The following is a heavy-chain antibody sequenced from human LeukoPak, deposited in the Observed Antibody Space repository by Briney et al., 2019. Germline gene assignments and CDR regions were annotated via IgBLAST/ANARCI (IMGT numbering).Heavy chain of an antibody. Sequence: ASVKVSCKASGGTFSSYAISWVRQAPGQGLGWMGGIIPIFGTANYAQKFQGRVTITTDESTSTAYMELSSLRSEDTAVYYCASHYYSNYDYYYYYMDVWGKGTTVTVSS. CDR3: ASHYYSNYDYYYYYMDV. D-gene: IGHD4-11*01. CDR1: GGTFSSYA. V-gene: IGHV1-69*05. CDR2: IIPIFGTA. J-gene: IGHJ6*03.